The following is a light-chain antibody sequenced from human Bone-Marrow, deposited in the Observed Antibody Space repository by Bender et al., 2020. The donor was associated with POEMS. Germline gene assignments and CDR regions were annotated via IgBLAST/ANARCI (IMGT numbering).Light chain of an antibody. CDR2: EDY. Sequence: NFMLTQPHSVSESPGKTVTISCTRSSGSIASNSVQWFQQRPGSVPTTVIQEDYQRPSDVPDRFSGSIDSSSNSASLTISGLKTEDEADYYCQSYDGSNWVFGGGTKLTVL. CDR1: SGSIASNS. J-gene: IGLJ2*01. V-gene: IGLV6-57*04. CDR3: QSYDGSNWV.